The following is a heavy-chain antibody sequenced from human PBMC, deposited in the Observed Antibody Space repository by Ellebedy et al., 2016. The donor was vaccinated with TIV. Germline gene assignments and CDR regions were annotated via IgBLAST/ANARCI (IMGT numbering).Heavy chain of an antibody. Sequence: GESLKISCQASGYTFTTNWVGWVRQMPGKGLEWMGIIYPSDSDTRYSPSFQGQVTISADKSISTAYLQWSSLKASDTAIYYCVVWSTFSDDAFDFWGQGTMVAVSS. CDR1: GYTFTTNW. CDR3: VVWSTFSDDAFDF. D-gene: IGHD2/OR15-2a*01. J-gene: IGHJ3*01. V-gene: IGHV5-51*01. CDR2: IYPSDSDT.